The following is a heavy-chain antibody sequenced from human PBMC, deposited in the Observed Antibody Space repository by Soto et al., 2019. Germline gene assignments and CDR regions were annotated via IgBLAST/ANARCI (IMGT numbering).Heavy chain of an antibody. CDR3: ARATRGPSSGYYQLYY. J-gene: IGHJ4*02. D-gene: IGHD3-22*01. Sequence: QVQLQESGPGLVKPSQTLSLTCTVSGGSINSGGYYWSWIRQHPGKGLAWIGYIYYSGSTYYNPSLKSRVTISVDTSKHQFSLKLSSVTAADTAVYYCARATRGPSSGYYQLYYWGQGTLFTVSS. CDR1: GGSINSGGYY. CDR2: IYYSGST. V-gene: IGHV4-31*03.